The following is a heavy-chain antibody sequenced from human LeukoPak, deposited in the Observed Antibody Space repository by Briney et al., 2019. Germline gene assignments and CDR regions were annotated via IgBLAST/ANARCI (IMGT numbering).Heavy chain of an antibody. V-gene: IGHV5-51*01. CDR1: GYSFPTYW. CDR2: IYPGDSDT. D-gene: IGHD3-22*01. Sequence: GESLKISCKGSGYSFPTYWIAWVRQMPGKGLEWMGIIYPGDSDTRYSPSFQGQVTISADKSISTAYLQWSSLKASDTAMYYCARHRVDSSGYYYFDYWGQGTLVTVSS. J-gene: IGHJ4*02. CDR3: ARHRVDSSGYYYFDY.